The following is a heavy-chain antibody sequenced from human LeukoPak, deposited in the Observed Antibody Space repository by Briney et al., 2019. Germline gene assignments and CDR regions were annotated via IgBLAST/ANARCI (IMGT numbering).Heavy chain of an antibody. Sequence: GGSLRLSCAASGFTFSSYAMSWVRQAPGKGLEWVALISYDGSNKYYADSVKGRFTISRDNSKNTLYLQMNSLRAEDAAVYYCAKDLRIYGGYSYGSLNYWGQGTLVSVSS. D-gene: IGHD5-18*01. CDR1: GFTFSSYA. CDR3: AKDLRIYGGYSYGSLNY. V-gene: IGHV3-30*18. J-gene: IGHJ4*02. CDR2: ISYDGSNK.